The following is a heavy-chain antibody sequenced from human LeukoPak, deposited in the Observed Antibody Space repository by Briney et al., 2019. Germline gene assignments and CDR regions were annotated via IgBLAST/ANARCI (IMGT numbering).Heavy chain of an antibody. Sequence: GGSLRLSCAASGFTFSCYSMNWVRQAPGKGLEWVSSIISSSSYIHYADSVKGRFTISGDYAKNSLYLQMNSLRAEDTAVYYCARDLYLYASSGYYFDYWGQGTVVTVSS. CDR1: GFTFSCYS. CDR2: IISSSSYI. J-gene: IGHJ4*02. CDR3: ARDLYLYASSGYYFDY. D-gene: IGHD3-22*01. V-gene: IGHV3-21*01.